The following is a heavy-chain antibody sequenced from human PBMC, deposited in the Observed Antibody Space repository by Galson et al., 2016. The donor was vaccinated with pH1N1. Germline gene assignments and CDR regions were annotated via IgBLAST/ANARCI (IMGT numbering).Heavy chain of an antibody. CDR2: VYYSGST. CDR3: ARDYRELLGDGFDI. CDR1: GGSIGSGSSY. D-gene: IGHD1-26*01. V-gene: IGHV4-31*03. J-gene: IGHJ3*02. Sequence: TLSLTCTVSGGSIGSGSSYWSWIRQHPGKGLEWLGYVYYSGSTCYNPSLKSRLTISVDTSKNQFSLKLRSVTAADTAVYYCARDYRELLGDGFDIWGQGTTVTVSA.